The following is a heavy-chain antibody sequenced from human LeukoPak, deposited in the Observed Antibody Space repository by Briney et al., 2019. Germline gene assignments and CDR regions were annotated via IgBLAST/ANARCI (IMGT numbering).Heavy chain of an antibody. Sequence: GGSLRLSCAASGFTYDDYAIHWVRQAPGKGLEWVSGINWNSCNKHYARSVKGRFTISRDNAKNSLYLQMNSLRPEDTAVYYCAKHGFIGGWLGYYFGYWGQGTLVTVSS. D-gene: IGHD6-19*01. CDR2: INWNSCNK. CDR3: AKHGFIGGWLGYYFGY. CDR1: GFTYDDYA. J-gene: IGHJ4*02. V-gene: IGHV3-9*01.